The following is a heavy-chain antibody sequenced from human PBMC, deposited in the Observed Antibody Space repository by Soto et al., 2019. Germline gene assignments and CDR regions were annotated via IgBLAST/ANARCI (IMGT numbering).Heavy chain of an antibody. CDR3: ASPPYWSGGSCYQPAGYFDL. CDR2: IIPIFGTA. D-gene: IGHD2-15*01. CDR1: GGTFSSYA. V-gene: IGHV1-69*13. Sequence: SVKVSCKASGGTFSSYAISWVRQAPGQGLEWMGGIIPIFGTANYAQKFQGRVTITADESTSTAYMELSSLRSENTAVYYCASPPYWSGGSCYQPAGYFDLWGRGTLVTGSS. J-gene: IGHJ2*01.